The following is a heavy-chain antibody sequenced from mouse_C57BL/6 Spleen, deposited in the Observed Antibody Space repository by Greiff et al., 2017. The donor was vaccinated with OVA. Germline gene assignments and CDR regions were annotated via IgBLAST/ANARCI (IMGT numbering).Heavy chain of an antibody. J-gene: IGHJ4*01. CDR1: GYTFTSYW. V-gene: IGHV1-7*01. CDR3: ARTVVATGGAMDY. CDR2: INPSSGYT. D-gene: IGHD1-1*01. Sequence: QVQLKQSGAELAKPGASVKLSCKASGYTFTSYWMHWVKQRPGQGLEWIGYINPSSGYTKYNQKFKDKATLTADKSSSTAYMQLSSLTYEDSAVYYCARTVVATGGAMDYWGQGTSVTVSS.